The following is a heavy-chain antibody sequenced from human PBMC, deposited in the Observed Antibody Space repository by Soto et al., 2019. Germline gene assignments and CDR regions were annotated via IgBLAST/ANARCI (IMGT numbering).Heavy chain of an antibody. V-gene: IGHV1-69*02. CDR1: GGTFSSYT. D-gene: IGHD6-19*01. Sequence: QVQLVQSGAEVKKPGSSVKVSCKASGGTFSSYTISWVRQAPGQGLEWMGRIIPILGIANYAQKCQGRVTITADKSTSTAYMELSSLRSEDTAVYYCASRVGIAVDNWFDPWGQGPLVTVSS. CDR2: IIPILGIA. CDR3: ASRVGIAVDNWFDP. J-gene: IGHJ5*02.